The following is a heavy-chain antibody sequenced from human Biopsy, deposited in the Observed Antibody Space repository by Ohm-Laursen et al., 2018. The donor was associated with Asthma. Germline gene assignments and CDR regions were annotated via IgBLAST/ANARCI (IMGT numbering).Heavy chain of an antibody. CDR3: ARAYGQFDSRGAAY. V-gene: IGHV3-11*04. Sequence: SLRLSCAASGFSFSDYYMTWMRQAPGKGLEWVSSISSSGSTTYPAESVKGRFTISRDDAKNSLYLQMNSLRADDTAVYFCARAYGQFDSRGAAYWGQGTLVSVSS. J-gene: IGHJ4*02. CDR1: GFSFSDYY. D-gene: IGHD3-22*01. CDR2: ISSSGSTT.